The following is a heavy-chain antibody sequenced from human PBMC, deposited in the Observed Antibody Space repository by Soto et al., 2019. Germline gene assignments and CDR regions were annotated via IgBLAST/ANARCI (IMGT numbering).Heavy chain of an antibody. D-gene: IGHD3-3*01. J-gene: IGHJ6*02. V-gene: IGHV1-3*01. CDR2: INAGNGNT. CDR1: GYTFTSYA. CDR3: ARGGVFGVVDGMDV. Sequence: ASVKVSCKASGYTFTSYAMHWVRQAPGQRLEWMGWINAGNGNTKYSQKFQGRVTITRDTSAGTAYMELSSLRSEDTAVYYCARGGVFGVVDGMDVWGQGTTVTVSS.